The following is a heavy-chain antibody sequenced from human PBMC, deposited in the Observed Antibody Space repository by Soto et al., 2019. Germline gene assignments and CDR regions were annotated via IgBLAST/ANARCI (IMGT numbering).Heavy chain of an antibody. J-gene: IGHJ6*02. Sequence: ASETLSLTCTVSGASISSSNYYWGWIRQPPGRGLEWIGTMYYSGRTYYNPSLKSRVTTSVDTSKNQFSLKLSAVTATDTAVYYCARHGNTVTTGYYYGMDVSGQGPTGTLSS. CDR1: GASISSSNYY. D-gene: IGHD4-17*01. CDR3: ARHGNTVTTGYYYGMDV. V-gene: IGHV4-39*01. CDR2: MYYSGRT.